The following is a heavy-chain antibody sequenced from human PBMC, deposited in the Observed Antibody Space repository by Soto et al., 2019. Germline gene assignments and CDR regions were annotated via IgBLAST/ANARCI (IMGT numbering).Heavy chain of an antibody. CDR1: GYTFTSYD. CDR2: MNPNSGNT. CDR3: AMISLRYFDWLFHRSYGMDV. V-gene: IGHV1-8*01. D-gene: IGHD3-9*01. Sequence: ASVKVSCKASGYTFTSYDINWVRQATGQGLEWMGWMNPNSGNTGYAQKFQGRVTITRNTSISTAYMELSSLRSEDTAVYYCAMISLRYFDWLFHRSYGMDVWGQGTTVTVSS. J-gene: IGHJ6*02.